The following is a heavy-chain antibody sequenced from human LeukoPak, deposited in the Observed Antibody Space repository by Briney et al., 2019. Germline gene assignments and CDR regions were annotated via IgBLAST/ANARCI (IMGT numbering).Heavy chain of an antibody. CDR2: TSSSGSTI. D-gene: IGHD6-19*01. CDR1: GFTFSSYE. CDR3: ARDDTSQWLPQNWFDP. V-gene: IGHV3-48*03. J-gene: IGHJ5*02. Sequence: PGGSLRLSCAASGFTFSSYEMNWVRQAPGKGLEWVSYTSSSGSTIYYADSVKGRFTISRDNAKNSLYLQMDSLRAEDTAVYYCARDDTSQWLPQNWFDPWGQGTLVTVSS.